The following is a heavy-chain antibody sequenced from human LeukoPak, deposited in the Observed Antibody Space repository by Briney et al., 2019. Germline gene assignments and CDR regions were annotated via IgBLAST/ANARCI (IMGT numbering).Heavy chain of an antibody. CDR1: GGSFSDYY. CDR2: INHSGST. CDR3: ARGPPPYYYDSSGYYYFDY. Sequence: SETLSLTCAVNGGSFSDYYWSWIRQPPGKGLEWIGEINHSGSTNYNPSLKSRVTISVDTSKNQFSLKLSSVTAADTAVYYCARGPPPYYYDSSGYYYFDYWGQGTLVTVSS. V-gene: IGHV4-34*01. J-gene: IGHJ4*02. D-gene: IGHD3-22*01.